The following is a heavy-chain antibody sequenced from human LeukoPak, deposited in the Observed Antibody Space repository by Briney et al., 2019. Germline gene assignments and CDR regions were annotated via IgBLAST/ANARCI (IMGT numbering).Heavy chain of an antibody. V-gene: IGHV1-8*03. D-gene: IGHD6-19*01. Sequence: ASVKVSCKASGYTFTSYDINWVRQATGQGLEWMGWMNPNSGNTGYAQKFQGRVTITRNTSISTAYMELSRLRSDDTAVYYCAREHVAVAGEDFDLWGRGTLVTVSS. CDR2: MNPNSGNT. J-gene: IGHJ2*01. CDR3: AREHVAVAGEDFDL. CDR1: GYTFTSYD.